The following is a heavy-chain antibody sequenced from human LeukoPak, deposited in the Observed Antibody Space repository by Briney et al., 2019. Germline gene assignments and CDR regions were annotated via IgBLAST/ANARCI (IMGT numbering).Heavy chain of an antibody. V-gene: IGHV3-7*01. J-gene: IGHJ4*02. CDR3: ARDPDSSSFDY. CDR2: IKYECTFK. D-gene: IGHD6-13*01. CDR1: GFNFRTSW. Sequence: GRSVRLSCTASGFNFRTSWVSWVSQSRAKGLESLANIKYECTFKNYVDSVKGRFTISRDNPRNSLYLQMDSLRAEDTAVYYCARDPDSSSFDYWGQGALVTVSS.